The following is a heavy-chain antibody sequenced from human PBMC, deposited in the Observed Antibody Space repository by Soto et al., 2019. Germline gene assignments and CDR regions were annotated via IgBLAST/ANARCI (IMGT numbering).Heavy chain of an antibody. CDR2: ISGSGTNT. D-gene: IGHD3-22*01. V-gene: IGHV3-23*01. J-gene: IGHJ6*02. CDR1: GFSFSSYA. CDR3: AKPSLFMGYYDSIGKGSGPAPYYYGMDV. Sequence: PGGSLRLSCAASGFSFSSYAMHWVRQAPGKGLEWVFSISGSGTNTYFADYVKGRFTVSRDNSNNTLYLQMSSLRAEDTAVYYCAKPSLFMGYYDSIGKGSGPAPYYYGMDVWGQGTTVTVSS.